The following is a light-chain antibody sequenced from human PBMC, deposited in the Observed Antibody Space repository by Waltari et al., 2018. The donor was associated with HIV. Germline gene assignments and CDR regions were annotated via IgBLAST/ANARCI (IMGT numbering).Light chain of an antibody. J-gene: IGLJ3*02. V-gene: IGLV1-40*01. CDR3: QSYDSRLSGSV. CDR1: SSNIGTGSD. Sequence: QSALTQPPSVSGAPGQRVTISCTGTSSNIGTGSDVHWYQQPPGTAPKPLIHANTNRPSGVPDRFSGSKSGTSASLAITGLQAEDEADYYCQSYDSRLSGSVFGGGTKLTVL. CDR2: ANT.